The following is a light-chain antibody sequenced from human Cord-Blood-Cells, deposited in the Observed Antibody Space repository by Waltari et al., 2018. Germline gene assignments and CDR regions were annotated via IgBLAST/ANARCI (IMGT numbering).Light chain of an antibody. CDR1: SSDVGGYNY. V-gene: IGLV2-8*01. CDR2: EVS. J-gene: IGLJ2*01. CDR3: SAYAGSNVV. Sequence: QSALTQPPSASGSPGQSVTISCTGTSSDVGGYNYVSWYQQHPGQAPQLMIYEVSKRPSGVRDRCSGSKSGNTASLTVSGLQAEDEADYYCSAYAGSNVVFGGGTKLTVL.